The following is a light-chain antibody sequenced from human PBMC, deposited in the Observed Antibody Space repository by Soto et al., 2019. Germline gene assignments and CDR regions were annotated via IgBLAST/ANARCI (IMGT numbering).Light chain of an antibody. J-gene: IGKJ5*01. V-gene: IGKV3-20*01. CDR2: DAS. CDR1: QTVASSH. CDR3: QQYGRSPFT. Sequence: EIVLTQSPGTLSLSPGERATLSCRASQTVASSHLAWYQQRPCQAPRLVIYDASSRATGTPDRFSGSGSGTDFTLTISRLEAEDSAVYFCQQYGRSPFTFGQGTRLEIK.